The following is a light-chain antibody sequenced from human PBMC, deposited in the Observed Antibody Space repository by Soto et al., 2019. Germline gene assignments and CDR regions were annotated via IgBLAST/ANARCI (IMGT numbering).Light chain of an antibody. V-gene: IGLV1-40*01. CDR3: QSYDSSLSGVV. CDR1: SSNIGAGYD. Sequence: QSVLTQPPSVSGAPGQRVTISCTGSSSNIGAGYDVHWYQQLPGTAPKLLIYGNSNRPSGVPDRFSGSKPGTSASLAITGLQAEDEADYYCQSYDSSLSGVVFGGGTKLTGL. J-gene: IGLJ2*01. CDR2: GNS.